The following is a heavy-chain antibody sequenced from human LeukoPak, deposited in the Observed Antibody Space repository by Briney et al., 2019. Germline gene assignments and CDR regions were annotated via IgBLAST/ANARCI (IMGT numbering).Heavy chain of an antibody. CDR1: GYTFTSYA. Sequence: ASVKVSCKASGYTFTSYAMNWVRQAPGQGLEWMGWINTNTGNPTYAQGFTGRFVFSLDTSVSTAYLQISSLKAEDTAVYYCAREVGGIAVAAHDPWGQGTLVTVSS. D-gene: IGHD6-19*01. V-gene: IGHV7-4-1*02. J-gene: IGHJ5*02. CDR2: INTNTGNP. CDR3: AREVGGIAVAAHDP.